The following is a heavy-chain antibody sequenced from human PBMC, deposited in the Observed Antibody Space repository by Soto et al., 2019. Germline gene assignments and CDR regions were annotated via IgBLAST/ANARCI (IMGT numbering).Heavy chain of an antibody. V-gene: IGHV3-30-3*01. CDR3: ARGGIFGVVIRAYFDY. J-gene: IGHJ4*02. D-gene: IGHD3-3*01. CDR1: GFTFSSYA. Sequence: GGSLRLSCAASGFTFSSYAMHWVRQAPGKGLEWVAVISYDGSNKYYADSVKGRFTISRDNSKNTLYLQMNSRRAEDTAVYYCARGGIFGVVIRAYFDYWGQGTLVTVSS. CDR2: ISYDGSNK.